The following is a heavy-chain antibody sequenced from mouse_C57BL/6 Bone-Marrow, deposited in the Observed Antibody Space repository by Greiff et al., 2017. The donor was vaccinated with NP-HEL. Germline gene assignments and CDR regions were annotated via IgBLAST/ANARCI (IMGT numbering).Heavy chain of an antibody. CDR1: GYTFTSYW. CDR2: IDPSDSYT. Sequence: VQLQQPGAELVMPGASVKLSCKASGYTFTSYWMHWVKQRPGQGLEWIGEIDPSDSYTNYNQKVKGKSTLTVDKSSSTAYMQLSSLTSEDSAVYYCAREGGYDYDGGLYFDYWGQGTTLTVSS. CDR3: AREGGYDYDGGLYFDY. D-gene: IGHD2-4*01. V-gene: IGHV1-69*01. J-gene: IGHJ2*01.